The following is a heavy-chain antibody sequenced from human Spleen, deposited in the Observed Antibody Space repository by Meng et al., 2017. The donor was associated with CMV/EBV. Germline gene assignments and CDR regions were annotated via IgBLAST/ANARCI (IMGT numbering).Heavy chain of an antibody. Sequence: GESLKISCAASGFTLSSYWMSWVRQGPGKGLEWVANIKPDGSEKNYVESVKGRFTISRDNAKNSMYLQMHSLRAEDTAVYYCTRDLDYTYFGYWGQGTLVTVSS. V-gene: IGHV3-7*01. D-gene: IGHD3-16*01. CDR3: TRDLDYTYFGY. J-gene: IGHJ4*02. CDR2: IKPDGSEK. CDR1: GFTLSSYW.